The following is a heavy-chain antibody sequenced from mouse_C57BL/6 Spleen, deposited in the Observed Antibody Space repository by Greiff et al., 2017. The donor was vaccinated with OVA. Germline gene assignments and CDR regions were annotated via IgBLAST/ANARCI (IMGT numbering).Heavy chain of an antibody. CDR2: ISSGSSTI. Sequence: VESGGGLVKPGGSLKLSCAASGFTFSDYGMHWVRQAPEKGLEWVAYISSGSSTIYYADTVKGRFTISRDNAKNTLFLQMTSLRSEDTAMYYCARKVHYSNWGYAMDYWGQGTSVTVSS. CDR3: ARKVHYSNWGYAMDY. V-gene: IGHV5-17*01. D-gene: IGHD2-5*01. CDR1: GFTFSDYG. J-gene: IGHJ4*01.